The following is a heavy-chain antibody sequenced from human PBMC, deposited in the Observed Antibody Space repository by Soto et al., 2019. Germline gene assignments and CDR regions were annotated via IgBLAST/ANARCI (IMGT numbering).Heavy chain of an antibody. CDR3: VGNMAGGGNDFWSGPVDY. CDR2: IYYSGST. J-gene: IGHJ4*02. D-gene: IGHD3-3*01. V-gene: IGHV4-39*02. CDR1: GGSISSSNYY. Sequence: QLQLQESGPGLVKPSETLPLTCTVSGGSISSSNYYWGWIRQPPGKGLEWIGSIYYSGSTYYNPSLKSRGATPAATSKNHFSPQLNSVTAAEEAVFYCVGNMAGGGNDFWSGPVDYWGQGTLVTVSS.